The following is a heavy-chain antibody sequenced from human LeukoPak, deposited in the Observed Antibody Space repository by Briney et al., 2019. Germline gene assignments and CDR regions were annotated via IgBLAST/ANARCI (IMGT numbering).Heavy chain of an antibody. J-gene: IGHJ6*02. Sequence: ASVKVSCKASGYTFTSYYMHRVRQAPGQGLEWMGIINPSGGSTSYAQKFQGRVTMTRDTSTSTVYMELSSLRSEDTAVYYCASSSGYYDFWSGPYYYYGMDVWGQGTTVTVSS. CDR2: INPSGGST. CDR3: ASSSGYYDFWSGPYYYYGMDV. CDR1: GYTFTSYY. D-gene: IGHD3-3*01. V-gene: IGHV1-46*01.